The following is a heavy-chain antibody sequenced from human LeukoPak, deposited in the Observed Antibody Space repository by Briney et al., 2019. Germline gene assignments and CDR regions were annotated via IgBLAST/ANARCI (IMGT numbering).Heavy chain of an antibody. CDR1: GGSISSYY. CDR3: ARIGIVVVTPYFEY. J-gene: IGHJ4*02. Sequence: SETLSLTCTVSGGSISSYYWSWIRQPPGKGLEWIGYIYNSGNTNYKPSLKSRVTISIDTSKNQFSLRLSSVTAADTAVYYCARIGIVVVTPYFEYWGQGTLVTVSS. V-gene: IGHV4-59*01. CDR2: IYNSGNT. D-gene: IGHD2-21*02.